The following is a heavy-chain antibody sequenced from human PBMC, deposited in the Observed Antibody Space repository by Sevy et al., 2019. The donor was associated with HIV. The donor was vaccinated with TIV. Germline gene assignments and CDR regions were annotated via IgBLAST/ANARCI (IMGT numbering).Heavy chain of an antibody. V-gene: IGHV4-59*08. Sequence: SETLSLTCTVSGGSITSLYWNWIRQPPGKGLECIANIYYNGHINYNPSLKSRVTLSLDTYKNQFSLRLSSVTAADTAMYYCAGENAWGRGYSWGQGTLVTVSS. CDR3: AGENAWGRGYS. J-gene: IGHJ4*02. CDR1: GGSITSLY. CDR2: IYYNGHI. D-gene: IGHD1-26*01.